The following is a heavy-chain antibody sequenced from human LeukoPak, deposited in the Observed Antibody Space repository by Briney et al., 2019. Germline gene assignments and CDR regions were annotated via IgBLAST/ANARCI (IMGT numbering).Heavy chain of an antibody. J-gene: IGHJ4*02. CDR3: ARDRSMATRLWTPTDY. V-gene: IGHV3-23*01. Sequence: GGSLRLSCAASGFTFSTYAMTWVRQAPGKGLEWVSLISGTGGSTYYADSVEGRFTISRDNSKNTLYLQMNSLRAEDTAVYYCARDRSMATRLWTPTDYWGQGTLVTVSS. D-gene: IGHD6-6*01. CDR1: GFTFSTYA. CDR2: ISGTGGST.